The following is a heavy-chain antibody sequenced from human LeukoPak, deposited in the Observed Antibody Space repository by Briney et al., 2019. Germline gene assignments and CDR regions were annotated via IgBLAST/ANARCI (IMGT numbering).Heavy chain of an antibody. CDR1: GGSISSSNW. CDR3: ARYVDTATPDAFDI. J-gene: IGHJ3*02. Sequence: SETLSLTCAVSGGSISSSNWWSWVRQPPGKGLEWTGYIYYSGSTNYNPSLKSRVTISVDTSKNQFSLKLSSVTAADTAVYYCARYVDTATPDAFDIWGQGTMVTVSS. CDR2: IYYSGST. D-gene: IGHD5-18*01. V-gene: IGHV4-4*02.